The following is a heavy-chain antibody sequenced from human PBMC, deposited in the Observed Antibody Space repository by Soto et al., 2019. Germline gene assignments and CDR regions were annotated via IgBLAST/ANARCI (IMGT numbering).Heavy chain of an antibody. D-gene: IGHD3-3*01. CDR3: ADDYDLWSGYYKRNWFDP. J-gene: IGHJ5*02. CDR2: IIPNFGTA. Sequence: GASVKVSCKASGGTFSSYAISWVRQAPGQGLEWMGWIIPNFGTANYAQKFQGRVTITTDASTSTAYMELSSLRSEDTAVYYCADDYDLWSGYYKRNWFDPWGQGTLVTVSS. V-gene: IGHV1-69*05. CDR1: GGTFSSYA.